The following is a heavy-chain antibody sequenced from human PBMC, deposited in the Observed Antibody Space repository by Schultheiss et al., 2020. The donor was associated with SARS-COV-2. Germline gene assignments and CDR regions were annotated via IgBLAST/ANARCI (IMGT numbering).Heavy chain of an antibody. J-gene: IGHJ4*02. CDR1: GFTFSSYG. CDR2: ISYDGSNK. D-gene: IGHD6-13*01. V-gene: IGHV3-30*03. CDR3: ARDNRQQPSTDY. Sequence: GGSLRLSCAASGFTFSSYGMHWVRQAPGKGLEWVAVISYDGSNKYYADSVKGRFTISRDNSNNTLYLQMNSLRAEDTAVYYCARDNRQQPSTDYWGQGTRVTVSS.